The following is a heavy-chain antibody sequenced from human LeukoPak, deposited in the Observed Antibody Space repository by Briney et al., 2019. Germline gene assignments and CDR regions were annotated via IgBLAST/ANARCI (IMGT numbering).Heavy chain of an antibody. CDR2: ISAYNGNT. Sequence: ASVKVSCKASGYTFTSYGISWVRQAPGQGLEWMGWISAYNGNTHYAQKLQGRVTMTTDTSTSTAYMELRSLRSDDTAVYYCARDSDYYYGSGSYPPTYYWGQGTLVTVSS. J-gene: IGHJ4*02. D-gene: IGHD3-10*01. V-gene: IGHV1-18*01. CDR1: GYTFTSYG. CDR3: ARDSDYYYGSGSYPPTYY.